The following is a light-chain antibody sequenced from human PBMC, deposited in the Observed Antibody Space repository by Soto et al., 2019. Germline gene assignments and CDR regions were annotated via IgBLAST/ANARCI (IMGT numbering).Light chain of an antibody. J-gene: IGKJ5*01. CDR2: GAS. CDR3: QQYYDWPIT. V-gene: IGKV3-15*01. Sequence: EVVLTQSPATLSLSPGEAATLSCRASQSVSSNLAWYQQKPGQAPRLLIYGASTRATGIPARFSGSGPGTEFTLSISSLQSEDFAVYYCQQYYDWPITFGQGTRLEIK. CDR1: QSVSSN.